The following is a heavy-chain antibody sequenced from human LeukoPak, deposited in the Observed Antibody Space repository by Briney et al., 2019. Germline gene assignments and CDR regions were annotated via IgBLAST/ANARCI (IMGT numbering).Heavy chain of an antibody. J-gene: IGHJ4*02. Sequence: SETLSLTCAVYGGSLSGYYWTWIRQSPGKGLEWIGEIHPSGSTNYNPSLKSRITISVDRSRNHFFLKLTSVTAADTAVYYCARGEDFYKGGNYWGQGTLVTVSS. D-gene: IGHD2/OR15-2a*01. CDR3: ARGEDFYKGGNY. CDR1: GGSLSGYY. V-gene: IGHV4-34*01. CDR2: IHPSGST.